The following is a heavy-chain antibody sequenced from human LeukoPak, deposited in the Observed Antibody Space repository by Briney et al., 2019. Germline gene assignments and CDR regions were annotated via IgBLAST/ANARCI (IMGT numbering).Heavy chain of an antibody. CDR3: ATYDSSGYSPWD. Sequence: GGSLRLSCAASGFTFSSYAMHWVRQAPGKGLEWVAVISYDGSNKYYADSVKGRFTISRDNSKNTLYLQMNSLRAEDTTVYYCATYDSSGYSPWDWGQGTLVTVSS. CDR1: GFTFSSYA. V-gene: IGHV3-30-3*01. CDR2: ISYDGSNK. D-gene: IGHD3-22*01. J-gene: IGHJ4*02.